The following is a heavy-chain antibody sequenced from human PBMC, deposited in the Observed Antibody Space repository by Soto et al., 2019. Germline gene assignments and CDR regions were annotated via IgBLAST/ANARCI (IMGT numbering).Heavy chain of an antibody. D-gene: IGHD3-3*01. CDR3: FSSGYWPSPPVDY. Sequence: GESLKISCKGSGISFNANWIGLVRRLPGKDLEWMGMIYPGDSDTRSSTSLQGQVTISADKSISTTYLQWSSLKASDSAMYYDFSSGYWPSPPVDYWGQGTLVTVSS. V-gene: IGHV5-51*01. J-gene: IGHJ4*02. CDR2: IYPGDSDT. CDR1: GISFNANW.